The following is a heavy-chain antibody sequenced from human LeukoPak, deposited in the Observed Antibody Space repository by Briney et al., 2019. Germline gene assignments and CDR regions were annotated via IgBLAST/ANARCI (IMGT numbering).Heavy chain of an antibody. CDR2: ISYDGSNK. V-gene: IGHV3-30-3*01. J-gene: IGHJ4*02. D-gene: IGHD3-3*01. Sequence: SGGSLRLSCAVSGFTFSSYAMHWVRQAPGKGLEWVAVISYDGSNKYYADSVKGRFTISRDNSKNTLYLQMNSLRAEDTAVYYCARDQSFITIFGVVITRPYYFDYWGQGTLVTVSS. CDR1: GFTFSSYA. CDR3: ARDQSFITIFGVVITRPYYFDY.